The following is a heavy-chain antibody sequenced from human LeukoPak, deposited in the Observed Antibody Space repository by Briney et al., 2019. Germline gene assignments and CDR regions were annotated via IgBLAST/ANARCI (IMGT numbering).Heavy chain of an antibody. Sequence: GASVKVSCKASGYTFSSYDINWVRQATGQGLEWMGWMNPNSGKTAYAQMFQGRVTMTRTTSISTAYMELSSLRSEDTAVYYCARDGYSGSSFDYWGQGTLVTVSS. CDR1: GYTFSSYD. CDR3: ARDGYSGSSFDY. J-gene: IGHJ4*02. V-gene: IGHV1-8*01. D-gene: IGHD5-12*01. CDR2: MNPNSGKT.